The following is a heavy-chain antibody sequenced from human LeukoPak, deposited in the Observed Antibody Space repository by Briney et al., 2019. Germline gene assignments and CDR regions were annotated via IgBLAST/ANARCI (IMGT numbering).Heavy chain of an antibody. CDR1: GYTFTGYY. CDR3: ARDPGDDFVVPSNP. CDR2: INTNTGNP. D-gene: IGHD2-2*01. Sequence: GASVKVSCKASGYTFTGYYMHWVRQAPGQGLEWMGWINTNTGNPTYAQGFTGRFVFSLDTSVSTTYLQISSLKAEDTAVYYCARDPGDDFVVPSNPWGQGTLVTVSS. J-gene: IGHJ5*02. V-gene: IGHV7-4-1*02.